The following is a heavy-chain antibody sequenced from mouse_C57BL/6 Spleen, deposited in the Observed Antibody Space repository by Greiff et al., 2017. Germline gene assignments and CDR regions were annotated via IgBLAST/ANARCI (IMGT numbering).Heavy chain of an antibody. J-gene: IGHJ1*03. D-gene: IGHD1-1*01. CDR2: IYPRSGNT. CDR3: ARLYYGSSYGYFDV. CDR1: GYTFTSYG. V-gene: IGHV1-81*01. Sequence: QVQLQQSGAELARPGASVKLSCKASGYTFTSYGISWVKQRTGQGLEWIGEIYPRSGNTYYNEKFKGKATLTADKSSSTAYMELRSLTSEDSAIYFCARLYYGSSYGYFDVWGTGTTVTVSS.